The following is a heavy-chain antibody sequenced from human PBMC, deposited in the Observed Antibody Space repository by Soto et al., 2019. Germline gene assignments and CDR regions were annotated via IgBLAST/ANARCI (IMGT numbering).Heavy chain of an antibody. D-gene: IGHD6-6*01. CDR3: ARDPRTARASAMDV. CDR1: GFILSNFG. J-gene: IGHJ6*02. V-gene: IGHV3-33*01. Sequence: GGSLRLSCTASGFILSNFGMHWVRQAPGKGLEWVAGVWYDGSNGVSAESVKGRFTISRDNSKNTLYLQMTSLRAEDTAVYYCARDPRTARASAMDVWGQGTTVTVSS. CDR2: VWYDGSNG.